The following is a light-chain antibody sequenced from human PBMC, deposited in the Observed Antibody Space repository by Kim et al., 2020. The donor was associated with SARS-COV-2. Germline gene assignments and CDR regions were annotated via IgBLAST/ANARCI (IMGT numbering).Light chain of an antibody. Sequence: ASVGDKGTSSCRASQGISNYLAWVQQKPGKAPKSRIYAASSWQSGVPSKFSGSGSGTDFNLTSSSLQPEDFATYYCQQYNSYPLTFGGGTKVDIK. CDR1: QGISNY. V-gene: IGKV1-16*02. J-gene: IGKJ4*01. CDR2: AAS. CDR3: QQYNSYPLT.